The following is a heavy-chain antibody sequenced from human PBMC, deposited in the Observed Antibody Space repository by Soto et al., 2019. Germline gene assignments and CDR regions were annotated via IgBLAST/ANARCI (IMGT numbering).Heavy chain of an antibody. CDR3: ATGATRYSSLS. D-gene: IGHD6-19*01. Sequence: SETLSLTCAIYGGSFGAYYWTWIRQPPGKGLEWIGEIDPSRSANYNPSLKSRVTISADTSKNQFSLKLSFVTAADTAVDYCATGATRYSSLSWGQGTMIPSPQ. CDR1: GGSFGAYY. J-gene: IGHJ5*02. V-gene: IGHV4-34*01. CDR2: IDPSRSA.